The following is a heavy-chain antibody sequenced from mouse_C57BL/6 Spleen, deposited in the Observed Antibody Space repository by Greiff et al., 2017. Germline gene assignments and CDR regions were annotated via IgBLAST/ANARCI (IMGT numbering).Heavy chain of an antibody. D-gene: IGHD1-1*01. CDR1: GYTFTDYY. Sequence: EVKLQESGPVLVKPGASVKMSCKASGYTFTDYYMNWVKQSHGKSLEWIGVINPYNGGTSYNQKFKGKATLTVDKSSSTAYMELNSLTSEDSAVYYCARSYYGSTYWGQGTSVTVSS. CDR3: ARSYYGSTY. J-gene: IGHJ4*01. V-gene: IGHV1-19*01. CDR2: INPYNGGT.